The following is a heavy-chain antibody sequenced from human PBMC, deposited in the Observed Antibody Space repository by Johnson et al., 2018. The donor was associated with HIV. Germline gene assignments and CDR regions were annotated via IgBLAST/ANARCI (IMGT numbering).Heavy chain of an antibody. D-gene: IGHD3-3*01. Sequence: VHLVESGGGLVQPGGSLRLSCAASGFTFDDYAMHWVRQAPGKGPEWVSGINWNSGSRGYADSVKGRFTISRDNAKSSLYLQMNSLRAEDTALYYCVRAQFLEWLFFDAFDIWGQGTVVTVSS. V-gene: IGHV3-9*01. J-gene: IGHJ3*02. CDR1: GFTFDDYA. CDR2: INWNSGSR. CDR3: VRAQFLEWLFFDAFDI.